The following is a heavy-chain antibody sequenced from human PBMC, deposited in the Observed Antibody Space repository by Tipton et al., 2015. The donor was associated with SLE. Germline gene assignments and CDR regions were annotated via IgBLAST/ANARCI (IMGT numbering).Heavy chain of an antibody. CDR1: GGSFSGYY. D-gene: IGHD2-15*01. CDR2: INHSGST. CDR3: ARPNGYCNGGSCQGGGFDY. Sequence: TLSLTCAVYGGSFSGYYWSWIRQPPGKGLEWIGEINHSGSTNYNPSLKSRVTISVDTSKNQFSLKLSSVTAADTAVYYCARPNGYCNGGSCQGGGFDYWGQGTLVTVSS. J-gene: IGHJ4*02. V-gene: IGHV4-34*01.